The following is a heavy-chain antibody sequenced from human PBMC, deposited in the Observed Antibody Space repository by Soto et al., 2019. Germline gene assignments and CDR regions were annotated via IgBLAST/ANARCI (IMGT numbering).Heavy chain of an antibody. V-gene: IGHV4-34*01. J-gene: IGHJ4*02. CDR3: ARARGSAWAAAGKRYFDY. CDR1: GGSFSGYY. CDR2: INHSGST. D-gene: IGHD6-13*01. Sequence: SETLSLTCAVNGGSFSGYYWSWIRQPPGKGLEWIGEINHSGSTNYNPSLKSRVTISVDTSKNQFSLKLSSVTAADTAVYYCARARGSAWAAAGKRYFDYWGQGTLVTVSS.